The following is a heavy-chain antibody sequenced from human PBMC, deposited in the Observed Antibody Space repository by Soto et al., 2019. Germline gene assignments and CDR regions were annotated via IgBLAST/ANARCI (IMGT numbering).Heavy chain of an antibody. J-gene: IGHJ6*02. V-gene: IGHV3-43*01. CDR3: AKDIWVSGYEPTSPWYYGMDV. Sequence: PGGSLRLSCAASGFTFDDYTMHWVRQAPGKGQEWVSLISWDGGSTYYADSVKGRFTISRDNSKNSLYLQMNSLRTEDTALYYCAKDIWVSGYEPTSPWYYGMDVWGQGTTVTVS. CDR2: ISWDGGST. CDR1: GFTFDDYT. D-gene: IGHD5-12*01.